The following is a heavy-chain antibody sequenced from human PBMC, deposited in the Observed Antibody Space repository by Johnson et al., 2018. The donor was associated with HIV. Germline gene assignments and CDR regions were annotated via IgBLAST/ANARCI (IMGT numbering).Heavy chain of an antibody. D-gene: IGHD2-21*02. CDR1: GFTFSSYD. CDR3: ARLSEHIVVVTAWADAFDI. CDR2: ISYDGSKK. V-gene: IGHV3-30*03. J-gene: IGHJ3*02. Sequence: QVQLVESGGGLVKPGGSLRLSCAASGFTFSSYDMHWVRQAPGKGLEWVAVISYDGSKKYHADSVKGRFTISRDNSKNTLYLQMNTLRAEDTAVYYCARLSEHIVVVTAWADAFDIWGQGTMVTVSS.